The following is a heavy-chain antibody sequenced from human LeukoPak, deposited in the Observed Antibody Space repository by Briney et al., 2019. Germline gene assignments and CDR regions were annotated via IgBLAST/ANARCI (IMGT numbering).Heavy chain of an antibody. CDR2: ITGSGTFT. D-gene: IGHD6-19*01. CDR3: AKRSAESSGYFNY. Sequence: GGSLRLSCAASGFTFIKYSMTWVRQAPGKGLEWVSAITGSGTFTDYADSVKGRFTISRDNSKNTLHLQMNSLRAEDTAVYYCAKRSAESSGYFNYWGQGILVTVSS. J-gene: IGHJ4*02. V-gene: IGHV3-23*01. CDR1: GFTFIKYS.